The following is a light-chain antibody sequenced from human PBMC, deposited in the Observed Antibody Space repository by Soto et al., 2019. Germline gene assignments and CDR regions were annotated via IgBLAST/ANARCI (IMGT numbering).Light chain of an antibody. Sequence: QSVLTQPRSVSGSPGQSVTISCTGTSSDVGDYNYVSWYQQHPGKAPKLMIYDVSNRPSGVPDRFSGSKSGNTASLTISVLQAEDEADYYCCSYVGTYTFEVFGTGTKLTVL. V-gene: IGLV2-11*01. J-gene: IGLJ1*01. CDR3: CSYVGTYTFEV. CDR2: DVS. CDR1: SSDVGDYNY.